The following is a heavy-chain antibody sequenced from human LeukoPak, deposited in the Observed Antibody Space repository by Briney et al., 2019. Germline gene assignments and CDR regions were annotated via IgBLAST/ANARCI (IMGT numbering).Heavy chain of an antibody. Sequence: ASVKVSCKASGYTFTSYYMHWVRQAPGQGLEWMGIINPSGGSTSYAQKFQGRVTMTRDTSTSTVYMELRSLRSDGTAVYYCARDRAYDFWSGFSLYYYYYYGMDVWGQGTTVTVSS. CDR3: ARDRAYDFWSGFSLYYYYYYGMDV. D-gene: IGHD3-3*01. CDR1: GYTFTSYY. CDR2: INPSGGST. V-gene: IGHV1-46*01. J-gene: IGHJ6*02.